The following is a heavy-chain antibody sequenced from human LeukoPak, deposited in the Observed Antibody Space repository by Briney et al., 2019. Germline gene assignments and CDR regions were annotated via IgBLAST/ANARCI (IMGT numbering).Heavy chain of an antibody. CDR2: FDPEDGET. V-gene: IGHV1-24*01. J-gene: IGHJ3*02. CDR3: ATDPGAGTTAFLAFDI. Sequence: ASVKVSCKVSGYILTELSMHWVRQAPGKGLEWMGGFDPEDGETIYAQKFQGRVTMTEDTSTDTAYMELSSLRSEDTAVYYCATDPGAGTTAFLAFDIWGQGTMVTVSS. D-gene: IGHD1-1*01. CDR1: GYILTELS.